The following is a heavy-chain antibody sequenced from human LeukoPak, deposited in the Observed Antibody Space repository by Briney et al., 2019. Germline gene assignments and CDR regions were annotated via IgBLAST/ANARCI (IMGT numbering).Heavy chain of an antibody. V-gene: IGHV3-23*01. CDR3: AKDSAGITTVTTLFDY. D-gene: IGHD4-17*01. CDR1: GFTFSSYA. CDR2: ISGSGGST. J-gene: IGHJ4*02. Sequence: GGSLRLSCAASGFTFSSYAMSWVRQAPGKGLEWVSAISGSGGSTYYADSVKGRFTISRDNSKNTLYLQMNSLRAEDTAVYYCAKDSAGITTVTTLFDYWGQGTLVTVSS.